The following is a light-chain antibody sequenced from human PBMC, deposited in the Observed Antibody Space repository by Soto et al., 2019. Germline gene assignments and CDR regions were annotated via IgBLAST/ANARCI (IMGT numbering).Light chain of an antibody. CDR2: DAS. CDR3: QQYESDSRT. CDR1: QSISTS. V-gene: IGKV1-5*01. J-gene: IGKJ1*01. Sequence: DIQMTQSPSAVSASVGDRVTITCRASQSISTSLAWYQQKPGKPPKFLISDASSLPSGFPSRFSGSGSWTEFTLTISSLQPDDFATYYCQQYESDSRTFGQGTKVEIK.